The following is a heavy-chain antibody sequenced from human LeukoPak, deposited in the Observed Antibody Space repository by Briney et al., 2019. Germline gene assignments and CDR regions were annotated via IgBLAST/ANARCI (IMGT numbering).Heavy chain of an antibody. V-gene: IGHV3-7*03. D-gene: IGHD6-13*01. CDR1: GFPFYSYW. CDR3: ARSVPYGTTWYGRSDC. CDR2: IRQDGSTK. J-gene: IGHJ4*02. Sequence: GGSLRLSCTASGFPFYSYWMTWVRQTPGKGLEWVANIRQDGSTKYYVDSVKGRFTISRDNAMNSLYLQMDSLRVEDTAIYYCARSVPYGTTWYGRSDCWGQGTQVTVSS.